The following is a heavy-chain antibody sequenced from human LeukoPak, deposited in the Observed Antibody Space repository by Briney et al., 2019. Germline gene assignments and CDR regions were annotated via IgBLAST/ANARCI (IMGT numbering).Heavy chain of an antibody. J-gene: IGHJ4*02. CDR1: GGSSSSSSDY. V-gene: IGHV4-39*01. CDR3: ARHFPDTAMVSYSFEY. CDR2: IYYIGST. Sequence: PSETLSLACTVSGGSSSSSSDYWGWIRQPPGKGLEWIGRIYYIGSTYYNPYLKSRVTISVDTTKHQFPPKLSSVTAAHTAVYYCARHFPDTAMVSYSFEYWGQGTLVTVSS. D-gene: IGHD5-18*01.